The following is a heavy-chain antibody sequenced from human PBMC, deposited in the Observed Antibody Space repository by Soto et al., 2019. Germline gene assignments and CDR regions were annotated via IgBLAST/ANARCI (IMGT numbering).Heavy chain of an antibody. CDR2: IYYSGST. CDR1: GGTISSWY. D-gene: IGHD1-26*01. Sequence: PLEILSLTCTVSGGTISSWYWSWIRQPPGKGLEWIGYIYYSGSTNCNPSLKSRVTISVDTSKNQFSLKLSSVTAADTAVYYCARRYGSAIDYWGQGTLVTVSS. CDR3: ARRYGSAIDY. J-gene: IGHJ4*02. V-gene: IGHV4-59*08.